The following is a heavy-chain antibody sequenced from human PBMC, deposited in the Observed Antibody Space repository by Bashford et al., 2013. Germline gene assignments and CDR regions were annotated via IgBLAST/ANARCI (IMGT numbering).Heavy chain of an antibody. CDR2: IYPGDSDT. Sequence: GESLKISCTGSGYRFTGYWIGWVRQMPGKGLEWMGIIYPGDSDTRYSPSFQGQVTISVDKSISTAYVQWSSLKASDTAMYYCARQYYGDYGRGAFDIWGQGTMVTVSS. CDR1: GYRFTGYW. CDR3: ARQYYGDYGRGAFDI. V-gene: IGHV5-51*01. D-gene: IGHD4-17*01. J-gene: IGHJ3*02.